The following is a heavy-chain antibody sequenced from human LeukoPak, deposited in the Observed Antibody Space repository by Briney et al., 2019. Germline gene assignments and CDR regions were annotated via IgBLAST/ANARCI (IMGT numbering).Heavy chain of an antibody. CDR1: GFTFDDYA. D-gene: IGHD6-19*01. Sequence: GGSLRLSCAASGFTFDDYAMHWVRQAPGKGLEWVSGISWNSGSIGYADSVKGRFTISRDNAKNSLYLQMNSLRAEDTALYYCARGGGSGWYLLLVYWGQGTLVTVSS. V-gene: IGHV3-9*01. J-gene: IGHJ4*02. CDR2: ISWNSGSI. CDR3: ARGGGSGWYLLLVY.